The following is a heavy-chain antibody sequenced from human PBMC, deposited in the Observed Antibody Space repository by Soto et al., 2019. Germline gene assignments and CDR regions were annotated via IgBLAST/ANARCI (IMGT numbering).Heavy chain of an antibody. J-gene: IGHJ4*02. CDR3: ARQGRGSYYFDY. V-gene: IGHV1-8*01. CDR1: GYTFTSYD. Sequence: ASVKVSCKASGYTFTSYDINWVREATGQGLEWMGWMNPNSGNTGYAQKFQGRVTMTRNTSISTAYMELSSLRSEDTAVYYCARQGRGSYYFDYWGQGTLVTVS. CDR2: MNPNSGNT. D-gene: IGHD1-26*01.